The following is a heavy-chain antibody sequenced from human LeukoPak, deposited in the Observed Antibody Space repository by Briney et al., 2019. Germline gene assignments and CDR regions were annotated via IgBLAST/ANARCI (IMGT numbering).Heavy chain of an antibody. CDR2: INPNSGGT. Sequence: ASVKVSCKASGYTFTGYYMHWVRQAPGQGLEWMGWINPNSGGTNYAQKFQGRVTKTRDTSISTAYMELSRLRSDDTAVYYCARDPDIVVVPAAIFDYWGQGTLVTVSS. D-gene: IGHD2-2*01. V-gene: IGHV1-2*02. J-gene: IGHJ4*02. CDR3: ARDPDIVVVPAAIFDY. CDR1: GYTFTGYY.